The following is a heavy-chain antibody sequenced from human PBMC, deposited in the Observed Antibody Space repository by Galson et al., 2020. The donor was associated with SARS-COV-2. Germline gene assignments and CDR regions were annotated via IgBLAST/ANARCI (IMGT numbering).Heavy chain of an antibody. J-gene: IGHJ4*02. CDR2: IYLSGST. D-gene: IGHD2-8*01. Sequence: SQTLSLTCTVSGGSITSGGYSWNWIRQPPGKGLEWIGYIYLSGSTHYNPSLNIRVTISGDTSKNQFSLKLSSVTAADTAVYYCARGHAYLDYWGQGTLVTVSS. CDR3: ARGHAYLDY. V-gene: IGHV4-30-2*01. CDR1: GGSITSGGYS.